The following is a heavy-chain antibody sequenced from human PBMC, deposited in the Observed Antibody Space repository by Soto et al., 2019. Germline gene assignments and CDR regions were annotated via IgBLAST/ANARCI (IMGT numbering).Heavy chain of an antibody. D-gene: IGHD3-22*01. J-gene: IGHJ4*02. CDR1: GFTFSSYG. CDR2: ISYDGSNK. CDR3: APAHYYDSSDPFDY. Sequence: PGGSLRLSCAASGFTFSSYGMPWVRQAPGKGLEWVAVISYDGSNKYYADSVKGRFTISRDNSKNTLYLQMNSLRAEDTAVYYCAPAHYYDSSDPFDYWGQGSLVTVSS. V-gene: IGHV3-30*03.